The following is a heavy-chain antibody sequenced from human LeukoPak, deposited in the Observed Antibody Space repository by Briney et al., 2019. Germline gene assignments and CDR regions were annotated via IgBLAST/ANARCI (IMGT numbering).Heavy chain of an antibody. D-gene: IGHD3-22*01. CDR3: ARAPGGYDTSGYYDC. J-gene: IGHJ4*02. V-gene: IGHV3-30*04. Sequence: GGSLRLSCAASGFSFSSHAMHWVRQAPGKGLEWVAVISYDGSNKYYADSVKGRFTISRDNSKNSLYLQMNSLRADDTAVSYCARAPGGYDTSGYYDCWGQGTLVTVSS. CDR2: ISYDGSNK. CDR1: GFSFSSHA.